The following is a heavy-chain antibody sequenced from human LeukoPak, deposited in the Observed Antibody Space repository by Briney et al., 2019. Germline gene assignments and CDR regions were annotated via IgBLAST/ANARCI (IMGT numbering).Heavy chain of an antibody. J-gene: IGHJ4*02. D-gene: IGHD1-26*01. CDR1: GYTFTSYG. CDR2: ISAYSGKT. Sequence: ASVNVSCKASGYTFTSYGISWVRQAPGQGLEWMGWISAYSGKTKYAQRLQGRVTMTTDASTSTAYMELTSLRSDDTAVYYCARDPGSGSDRFAYWGQGTLVTDSS. V-gene: IGHV1-18*01. CDR3: ARDPGSGSDRFAY.